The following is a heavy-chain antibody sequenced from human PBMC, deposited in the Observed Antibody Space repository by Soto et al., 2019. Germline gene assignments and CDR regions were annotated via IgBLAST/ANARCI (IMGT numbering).Heavy chain of an antibody. D-gene: IGHD2-2*01. V-gene: IGHV1-69*09. CDR3: VAPACAATWCSPSHNLDH. CDR2: INPLSGIP. Sequence: QVQLVQSGAKVKKPESSVKVSCKTSGGTFVRHVISWVRQAPGQGPEWMGKINPLSGIPNYAQKFQDRVTFTADTDSSTAYMELSSLRSDDTAVYYCVAPACAATWCSPSHNLDHWGQGTLVTVSS. CDR1: GGTFVRHV. J-gene: IGHJ4*02.